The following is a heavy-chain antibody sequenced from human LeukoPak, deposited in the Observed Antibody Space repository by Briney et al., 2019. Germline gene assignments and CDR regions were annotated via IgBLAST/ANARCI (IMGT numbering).Heavy chain of an antibody. D-gene: IGHD4-17*01. Sequence: ASVKVCCNASGYTFTSHDINWVRQATGQRLEWMGWMNPNSGATGYAQKFRGRTTMTRDTSLTTAYMELSSLRSEDTALYYCARGPAYSEYGVLGYSHYSMDVWGKGTTVTVS. V-gene: IGHV1-8*01. CDR1: GYTFTSHD. J-gene: IGHJ6*03. CDR2: MNPNSGAT. CDR3: ARGPAYSEYGVLGYSHYSMDV.